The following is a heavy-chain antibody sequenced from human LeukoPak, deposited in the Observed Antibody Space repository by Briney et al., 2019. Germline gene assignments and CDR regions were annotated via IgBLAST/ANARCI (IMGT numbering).Heavy chain of an antibody. CDR2: INTSSGST. Sequence: ASVKVSCKASGYTFTSYYMHWVRQAPGQGLEWMGIINTSSGSTSYTQRFQGRVTMTRDTSTNTVYMELSSLRSEDTAVYCCARGGGTYYDGLGSDWGDNWGQGTLVTVSS. D-gene: IGHD1-26*01. CDR3: ARGGGTYYDGLGSDWGDN. V-gene: IGHV1-46*01. J-gene: IGHJ4*02. CDR1: GYTFTSYY.